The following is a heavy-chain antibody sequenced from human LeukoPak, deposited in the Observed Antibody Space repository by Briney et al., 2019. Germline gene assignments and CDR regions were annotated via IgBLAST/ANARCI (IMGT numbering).Heavy chain of an antibody. J-gene: IGHJ4*02. Sequence: SETLSLTCAVYGGSFSGYYWSWIRQPPGKGLEWIGEINHSGSTNYNPSLKSRVTISVDTSKNQFSLKLSSVTAADTAVYYCATKMATMRIDYWGQGTLVTVSS. D-gene: IGHD5-12*01. CDR2: INHSGST. CDR3: ATKMATMRIDY. CDR1: GGSFSGYY. V-gene: IGHV4-34*01.